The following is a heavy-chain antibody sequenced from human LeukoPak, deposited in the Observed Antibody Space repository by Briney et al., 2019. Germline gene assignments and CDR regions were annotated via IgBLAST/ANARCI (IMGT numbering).Heavy chain of an antibody. CDR1: GFTFSSYA. V-gene: IGHV3-23*01. D-gene: IGHD2-2*02. Sequence: GGSLRLSCAASGFTFSSYAMSWVRQPPGKGLEWVSAISGSGGSTYYADPVKGRFTISRDNSKNTLYLQMTRLRAEDTAVYNCAKPTGSGCSSTSCYMRDWGQATLVTVSS. CDR2: ISGSGGST. CDR3: AKPTGSGCSSTSCYMRD. J-gene: IGHJ4*02.